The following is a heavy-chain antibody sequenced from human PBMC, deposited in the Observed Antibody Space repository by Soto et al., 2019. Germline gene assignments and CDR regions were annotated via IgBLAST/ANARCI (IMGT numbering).Heavy chain of an antibody. Sequence: RLECMGWISAYNGNTNYAQKLQGRVTMTTDTSTSTAYMELRSLRSDDTAVYYCARGGLSGYGGYEHAFDICGQGTPVTV. V-gene: IGHV1-18*01. CDR3: ARGGLSGYGGYEHAFDI. CDR2: ISAYNGNT. J-gene: IGHJ3*02. D-gene: IGHD5-12*01.